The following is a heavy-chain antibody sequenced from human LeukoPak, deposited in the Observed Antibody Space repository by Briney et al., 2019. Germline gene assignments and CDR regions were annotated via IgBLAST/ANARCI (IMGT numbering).Heavy chain of an antibody. CDR2: IWYDGSNK. V-gene: IGHV3-33*08. CDR1: GFTFSSYG. Sequence: PGGSLRLSCAASGFTFSSYGMHWVRQAPGKGLEWVAVIWYDGSNKYYADSVKGRFTISRDNSKNTLYLQMNSLRAEDTAVYYCASRGGNCSGGSCYWYFDLWGRGTLVTVSS. D-gene: IGHD2-15*01. J-gene: IGHJ2*01. CDR3: ASRGGNCSGGSCYWYFDL.